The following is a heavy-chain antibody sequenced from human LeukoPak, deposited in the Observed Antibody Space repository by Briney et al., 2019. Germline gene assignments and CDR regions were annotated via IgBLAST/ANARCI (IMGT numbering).Heavy chain of an antibody. CDR2: IYYSGST. CDR3: ASRGGYDPTFDY. J-gene: IGHJ4*02. D-gene: IGHD5-12*01. Sequence: SETLSLTCTVSGGSISSYYWSWIRQPPGKGLEWIGYIYYSGSTNYNPSLKSRVTISVDTSRNQFSLKLSSVTAADTAVYYCASRGGYDPTFDYWGQGTLVTVSS. CDR1: GGSISSYY. V-gene: IGHV4-59*01.